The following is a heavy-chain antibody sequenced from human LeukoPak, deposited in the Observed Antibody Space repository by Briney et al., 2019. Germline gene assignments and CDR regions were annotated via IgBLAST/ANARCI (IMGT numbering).Heavy chain of an antibody. CDR2: INPNSGGT. CDR3: ARIMVWSSTSCYDY. V-gene: IGHV1-2*02. CDR1: GYTFTAYY. Sequence: ASVKVSCKASGYTFTAYYIHWVRQAPGQGLEWMGWINPNSGGTNYAQKFQGRVTMTRDTSISTAYMELSRLRSDDTAVYYCARIMVWSSTSCYDYWGQGTLVTVSS. D-gene: IGHD2-2*01. J-gene: IGHJ4*02.